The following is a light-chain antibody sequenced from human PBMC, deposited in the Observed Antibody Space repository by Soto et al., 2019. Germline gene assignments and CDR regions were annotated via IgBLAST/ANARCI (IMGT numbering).Light chain of an antibody. V-gene: IGKV1D-12*01. CDR3: QQVYSFPLT. Sequence: DIPMTQSPSSVSASVGDIVTITCRASQGISSWLAWYHQKPGKAPKVLIYDASSLQSGVPSRFSGSGSGTDFTLTISNLQPEDLATYYCQQVYSFPLTFGGGTKVEIK. J-gene: IGKJ4*01. CDR1: QGISSW. CDR2: DAS.